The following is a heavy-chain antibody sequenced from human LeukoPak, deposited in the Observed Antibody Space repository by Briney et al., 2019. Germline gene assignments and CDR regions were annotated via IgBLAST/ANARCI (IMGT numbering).Heavy chain of an antibody. D-gene: IGHD3-22*01. Sequence: GASVKVSCKASGYTFTSYYMHWVRQAPGQGLEWMGGIIPIFGTANYAQKFQGRVTITADKSTSTAYMELSSLRSEDTAVYYCARERYYYDSSGYYSTTKHFDYWGQGTLVTVSS. CDR3: ARERYYYDSSGYYSTTKHFDY. CDR2: IIPIFGTA. J-gene: IGHJ4*02. V-gene: IGHV1-69*06. CDR1: GYTFTSYY.